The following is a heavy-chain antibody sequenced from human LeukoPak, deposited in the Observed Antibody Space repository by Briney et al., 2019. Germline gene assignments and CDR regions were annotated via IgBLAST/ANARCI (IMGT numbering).Heavy chain of an antibody. D-gene: IGHD3-22*01. Sequence: GGSLRLSCTASGFTISSNYMTWVRQAPGKRLEWVSVIYSGGSTYYADSVKGRFTISRDKSKNTLYLQMNSLRAEDTAVYYCVKEGPMYYDSSGWFDYWGQGTLVTVSS. CDR3: VKEGPMYYDSSGWFDY. CDR2: IYSGGST. J-gene: IGHJ4*02. V-gene: IGHV3-53*01. CDR1: GFTISSNY.